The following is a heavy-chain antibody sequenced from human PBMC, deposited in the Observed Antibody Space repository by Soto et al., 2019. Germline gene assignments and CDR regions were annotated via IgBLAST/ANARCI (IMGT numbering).Heavy chain of an antibody. Sequence: PGGSLRLSCAASGFTFTSYTMNWVRQAPGKGLEWVSSISSSSDYIYYADSMKGRVTISRNNAKNSLFLDMNSLTGVDTAVYYCARARVYATGPLDFWGQGTLVTVSS. CDR3: ARARVYATGPLDF. D-gene: IGHD6-13*01. V-gene: IGHV3-21*06. J-gene: IGHJ4*02. CDR2: ISSSSDYI. CDR1: GFTFTSYT.